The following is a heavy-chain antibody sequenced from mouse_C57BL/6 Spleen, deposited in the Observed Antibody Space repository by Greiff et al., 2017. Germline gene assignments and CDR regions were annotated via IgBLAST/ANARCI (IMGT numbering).Heavy chain of an antibody. CDR3: AIGYYEDYAMDY. CDR2: IYPSDSET. D-gene: IGHD2-3*01. J-gene: IGHJ4*01. Sequence: QVQLKQPGAELVRPGSSVKLSCKASGYNFTSYWMDWVKQRPGQGLEWIGNIYPSDSETHYNQKFKDKATLTVDKYSRTAYMQLSSLTSEVSAVYYCAIGYYEDYAMDYWGQGTSVTVSS. CDR1: GYNFTSYW. V-gene: IGHV1-61*01.